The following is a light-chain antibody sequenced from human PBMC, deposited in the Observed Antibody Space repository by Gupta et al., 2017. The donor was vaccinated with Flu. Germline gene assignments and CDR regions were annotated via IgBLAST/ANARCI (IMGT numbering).Light chain of an antibody. CDR1: QNGQNY. J-gene: IGKJ5*01. CDR3: QQRRNGPSIT. CDR2: DTS. V-gene: IGKV3-11*01. Sequence: ATLSLSPGERATRSCRASQNGQNYLGWDQQKPGQAPRLLMYDTSNRATGIPGRVSGSGSGKDFSLTISSLEPEDFACYYCQQRRNGPSITFGQGTXLEIK.